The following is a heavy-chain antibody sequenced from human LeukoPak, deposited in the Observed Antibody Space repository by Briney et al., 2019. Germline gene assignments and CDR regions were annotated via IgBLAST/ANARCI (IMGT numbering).Heavy chain of an antibody. CDR1: GFTFSNYD. CDR2: IGTLADT. J-gene: IGHJ5*02. Sequence: GGSLGLSCSASGFTFSNYDMHWVRQTTKGGLQWVSAIGTLADTFYPSSLKGRFTISRENAKKSIYLQMNSLTADDTAVYYCVRGCMFCNWKTSFDPWGQGTLVTVSS. D-gene: IGHD2-8*01. CDR3: VRGCMFCNWKTSFDP. V-gene: IGHV3-13*01.